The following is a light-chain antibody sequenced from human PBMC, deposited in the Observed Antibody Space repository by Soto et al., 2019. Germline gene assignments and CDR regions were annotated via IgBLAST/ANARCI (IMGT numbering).Light chain of an antibody. V-gene: IGLV1-44*01. J-gene: IGLJ2*01. CDR3: AAWDGSLNGVL. Sequence: QSVLTQPPSGSGTPGQRVTISCSGSSSNIGRNTVNWYQQLPGTAPKLLLYSNDQRPSGVPDRFSGSKSGTSASLAISGLQSEDEAEYYCAAWDGSLNGVLFGGGTKLTVL. CDR2: SND. CDR1: SSNIGRNT.